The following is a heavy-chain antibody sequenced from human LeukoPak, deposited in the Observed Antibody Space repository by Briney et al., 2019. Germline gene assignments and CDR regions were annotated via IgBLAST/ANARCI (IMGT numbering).Heavy chain of an antibody. CDR2: ISYDGSNK. D-gene: IGHD3-22*01. CDR3: ARGQGIGYYYDSSGIGYFDY. Sequence: GRSLRLSCAASGFAFSSYAMHWVRQAPGKGLEGVAVISYDGSNKYYADSVKGRFTISRDNSKNTLYLQMNSLRAEDTAVYYCARGQGIGYYYDSSGIGYFDYWGQGTLVTVSS. J-gene: IGHJ4*02. V-gene: IGHV3-30-3*01. CDR1: GFAFSSYA.